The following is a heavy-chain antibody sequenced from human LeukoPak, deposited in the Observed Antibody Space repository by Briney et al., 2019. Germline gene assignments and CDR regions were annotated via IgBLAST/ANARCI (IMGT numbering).Heavy chain of an antibody. CDR2: IYPGDSDT. CDR1: GYSFTSYW. Sequence: GESLKISCKGSGYSFTSYWIGWVRQMPGKGLEWMGIIYPGDSDTRYSPSFQGQVTISADKSISTAYLQWSSLKASDTAMYSCARYSSIAARPKNWFDPWGQGTLVTVSS. J-gene: IGHJ5*02. CDR3: ARYSSIAARPKNWFDP. D-gene: IGHD6-6*01. V-gene: IGHV5-51*01.